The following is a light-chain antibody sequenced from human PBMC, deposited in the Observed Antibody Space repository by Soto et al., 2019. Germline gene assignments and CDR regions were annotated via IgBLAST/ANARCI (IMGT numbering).Light chain of an antibody. Sequence: QSALTQPASVSGSPGQSITISCTGTSSDIGGYKYVSWYQQHPGKAPKLMIYEVTYRPSGVSDRFSGSKSGNTASLTVSGLQDEDEADYYCSSYTSSGTLYVFGTGTKLTVL. V-gene: IGLV2-14*01. CDR3: SSYTSSGTLYV. CDR1: SSDIGGYKY. CDR2: EVT. J-gene: IGLJ1*01.